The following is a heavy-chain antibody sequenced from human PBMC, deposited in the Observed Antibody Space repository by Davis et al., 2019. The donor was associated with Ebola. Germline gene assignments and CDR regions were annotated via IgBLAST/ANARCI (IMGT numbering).Heavy chain of an antibody. D-gene: IGHD2-21*01. Sequence: GESLKISCAASGFTFSNAWMSWVRQAPGKGLEWVGRIKSKTDGGTTDYAAPVKGRFTISRDDSKNTLYLQMNSLKTEDTAVYYCTTPGQAIKNYYYYYMDVWGKGTTVTVSS. CDR2: IKSKTDGGTT. J-gene: IGHJ6*03. V-gene: IGHV3-15*01. CDR1: GFTFSNAW. CDR3: TTPGQAIKNYYYYYMDV.